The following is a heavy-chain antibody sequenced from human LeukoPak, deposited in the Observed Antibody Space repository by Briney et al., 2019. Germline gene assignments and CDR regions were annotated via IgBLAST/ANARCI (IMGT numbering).Heavy chain of an antibody. Sequence: SETLSLTCTVSGGSISSSSYYWGWIRQPPGKGLEWIGSIHYSGSSYYNPSLKSRVTISVHTSKNQFSLKLSSVTAADTAVYYCARHVDTATDYFDYWGQGTLVTVSS. CDR2: IHYSGSS. D-gene: IGHD5-18*01. V-gene: IGHV4-39*01. CDR3: ARHVDTATDYFDY. J-gene: IGHJ4*02. CDR1: GGSISSSSYY.